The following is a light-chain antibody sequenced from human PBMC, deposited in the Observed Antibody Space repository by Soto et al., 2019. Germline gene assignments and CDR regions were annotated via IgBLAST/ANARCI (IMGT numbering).Light chain of an antibody. J-gene: IGKJ2*01. CDR3: QHYDYWPHT. CDR2: GAS. CDR1: QSVSNH. Sequence: IMITQSPATLSVSPGERATLSCRASQSVSNHLAWYQQKPGQTPRLLIYGASTRAAGIPARFSGSGSGTEFTLTISSLQSEDFAVYYCQHYDYWPHTFGQGTKLEI. V-gene: IGKV3-15*01.